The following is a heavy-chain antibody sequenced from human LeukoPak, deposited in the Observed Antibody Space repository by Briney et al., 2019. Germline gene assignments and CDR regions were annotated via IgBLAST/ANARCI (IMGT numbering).Heavy chain of an antibody. CDR1: GFTFSSYS. Sequence: PGGSLRLSCAASGFTFSSYSMNWDRQAPGKGLEWVSSISSSSSYIYYADSVKGRFTISRDNAKNSLYLQMNSLRAEDTAVYYCARAPAGGYCSSTSCYSYWGQGTLVTVSS. CDR2: ISSSSSYI. D-gene: IGHD2-2*01. J-gene: IGHJ4*02. CDR3: ARAPAGGYCSSTSCYSY. V-gene: IGHV3-21*01.